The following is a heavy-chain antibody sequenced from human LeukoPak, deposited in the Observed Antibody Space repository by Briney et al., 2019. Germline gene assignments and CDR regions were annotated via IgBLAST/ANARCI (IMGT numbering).Heavy chain of an antibody. CDR2: ISYDGSNK. D-gene: IGHD1-7*01. J-gene: IGHJ6*02. V-gene: IGHV3-30-3*01. Sequence: PGGSLRLSCAASGFTFSSYAMHWVRQAPGKGLEWVAVISYDGSNKYYADSVKGRFTISRDNSKNTLYLQMNSLRAEDTAVYYCARVWAGTSYYYYYGMDVWGQGTTVTVSS. CDR1: GFTFSSYA. CDR3: ARVWAGTSYYYYYGMDV.